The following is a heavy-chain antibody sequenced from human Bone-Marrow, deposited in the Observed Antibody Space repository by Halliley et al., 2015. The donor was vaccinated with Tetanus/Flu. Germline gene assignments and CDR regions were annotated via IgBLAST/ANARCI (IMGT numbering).Heavy chain of an antibody. CDR3: ARDEGGDYFVY. Sequence: CAASGFTFSDYWMHWVRQAPGKGLEWVSRMNSDGSRAHYAGSVKGRFTISRDSTKNTLYLQMHSLRPEDTAVYYCARDEGGDYFVYWGQGILVTVSS. D-gene: IGHD2-21*01. V-gene: IGHV3-74*01. CDR1: GFTFSDYW. J-gene: IGHJ4*02. CDR2: MNSDGSRA.